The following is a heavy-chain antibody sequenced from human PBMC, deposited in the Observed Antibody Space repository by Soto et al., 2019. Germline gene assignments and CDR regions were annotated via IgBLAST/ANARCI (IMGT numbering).Heavy chain of an antibody. CDR2: ISYDGSNK. V-gene: IGHV3-30-3*01. J-gene: IGHJ4*02. CDR1: GFTFSSYA. D-gene: IGHD6-19*01. CDR3: ARGPSVAGASYFDY. Sequence: QVQLVESGGGVVQPGRSLRLSCAASGFTFSSYAMHWVRQAPGKGLEWVAVISYDGSNKYYADSVKGRFTISRDNSKNTLYLQMNSLRAEDTAVYYCARGPSVAGASYFDYWGQGNLVTVSS.